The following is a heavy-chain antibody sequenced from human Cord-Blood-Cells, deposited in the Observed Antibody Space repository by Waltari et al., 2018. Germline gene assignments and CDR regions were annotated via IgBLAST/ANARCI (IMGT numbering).Heavy chain of an antibody. J-gene: IGHJ6*02. CDR2: IYYSGST. Sequence: QVQLQESGPGLVKPSETLSLTCTVSGAPVSSVSYSWRWIRQPPGKGLEWIGYIYYSGSTNYNPSLKSRVTISVDTSKNQFSLKLSSVTAADTAVYYCARDLIAAAGLVSDGMDVWGQGTTVTVSS. V-gene: IGHV4-61*01. CDR3: ARDLIAAAGLVSDGMDV. D-gene: IGHD6-13*01. CDR1: GAPVSSVSYS.